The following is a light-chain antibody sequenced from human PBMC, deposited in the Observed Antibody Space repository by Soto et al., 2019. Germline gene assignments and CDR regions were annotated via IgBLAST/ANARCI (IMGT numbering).Light chain of an antibody. CDR3: QQFDYSLWT. J-gene: IGKJ1*01. V-gene: IGKV3-20*01. CDR1: QSVSTSN. Sequence: ETVLTQSPGTLSLSPGERATLSYRASQSVSTSNLAWYQQRPGQAPRLLIYGTSSRATGIPDRFSGSGSGTDFTLTISRLEPEDFAVYYCQQFDYSLWTFGQGTKVEIK. CDR2: GTS.